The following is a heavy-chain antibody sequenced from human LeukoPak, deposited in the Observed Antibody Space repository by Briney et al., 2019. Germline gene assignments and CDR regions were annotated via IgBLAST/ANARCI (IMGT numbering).Heavy chain of an antibody. CDR3: ARHQLRGFLDDN. D-gene: IGHD3-10*01. J-gene: IGHJ4*02. CDR2: IYYSGTT. CDR1: GGSIGSDY. V-gene: IGHV4-59*08. Sequence: PSETLSLTCTVSGGSIGSDYWSWIRQPPGKGLEWIGCIYYSGTTNYNPSLQSRVSISIDTSKTQFSPKLTSVTAADTAIYYCARHQLRGFLDDNWGQGTLVTVSS.